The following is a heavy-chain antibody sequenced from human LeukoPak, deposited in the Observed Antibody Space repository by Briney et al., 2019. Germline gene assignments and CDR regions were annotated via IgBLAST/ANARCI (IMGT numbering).Heavy chain of an antibody. J-gene: IGHJ4*02. V-gene: IGHV4-38-2*01. CDR2: IYRDGST. Sequence: SETLSLTCAVSSYSVSSGYYWGWIRQPPGKGLEWIGSIYRDGSTYHNPSLKSRVTISVDTSRNQFSLDLSSVTAADTAVYYCARLAAAKSFDYWGQGTLVTVSS. CDR1: SYSVSSGYY. D-gene: IGHD6-25*01. CDR3: ARLAAAKSFDY.